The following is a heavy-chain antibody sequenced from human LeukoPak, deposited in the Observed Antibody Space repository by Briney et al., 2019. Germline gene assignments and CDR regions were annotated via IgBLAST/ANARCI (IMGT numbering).Heavy chain of an antibody. V-gene: IGHV3-48*03. CDR1: GFTFSNYE. CDR3: ARENGDYGVPFDF. Sequence: PGGSLRLSCAGSGFTFSNYEMNWVRQAPGKGLEWISYISSTGRTKYYADSVKGRFTVSRDNAKTSLYLQMSSLRTEDTAVYYCARENGDYGVPFDFWGQGTLDAVSS. CDR2: ISSTGRTK. D-gene: IGHD4/OR15-4a*01. J-gene: IGHJ4*02.